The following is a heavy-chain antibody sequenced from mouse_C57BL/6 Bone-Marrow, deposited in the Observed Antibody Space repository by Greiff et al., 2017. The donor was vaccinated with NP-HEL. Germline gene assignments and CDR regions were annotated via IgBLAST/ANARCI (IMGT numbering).Heavy chain of an antibody. J-gene: IGHJ3*01. CDR3: ARGAY. CDR1: GYEFSNYW. CDR2: IYPGDGDT. Sequence: VQLQQSGAELVKPGASVKISCTASGYEFSNYWMNWVKQRPGKGLEWIGQIYPGDGDTNYNGKLKDKATLTADKASSTAYMQLSRLTSEDSAVYFCARGAYWGQGTLVTVSA. V-gene: IGHV1-80*01.